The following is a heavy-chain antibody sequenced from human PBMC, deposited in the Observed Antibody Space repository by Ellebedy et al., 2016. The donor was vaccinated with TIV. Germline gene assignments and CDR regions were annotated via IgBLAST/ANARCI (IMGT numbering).Heavy chain of an antibody. Sequence: ASVKVSCKASGYTFTSYYMHWVRQAPGQGLEWMGIINPSGGSTSYAQKFQGRVTMTRDTSTSTVYMELSRLRSDDTAVYYCARDGYTTAFDYWGQGTLVTVSS. V-gene: IGHV1-46*01. CDR2: INPSGGST. D-gene: IGHD5-24*01. J-gene: IGHJ4*02. CDR1: GYTFTSYY. CDR3: ARDGYTTAFDY.